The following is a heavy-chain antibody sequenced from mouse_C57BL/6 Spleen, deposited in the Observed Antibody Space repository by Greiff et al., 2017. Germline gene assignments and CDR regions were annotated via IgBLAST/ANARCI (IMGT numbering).Heavy chain of an antibody. V-gene: IGHV1-64*01. CDR2: IHPTSGST. J-gene: IGHJ2*01. CDR1: GYTFTSYW. CDR3: AGSEDPACFDY. Sequence: QVQLQQPGAELVKPGASVKLSCKASGYTFTSYWMHWVKQRPGQGLEWIGMIHPTSGSTNYNEKFKSKATLTVDKSSSTAYMQLSSLTSEDSAVYYCAGSEDPACFDYWGQGTTLTVSS.